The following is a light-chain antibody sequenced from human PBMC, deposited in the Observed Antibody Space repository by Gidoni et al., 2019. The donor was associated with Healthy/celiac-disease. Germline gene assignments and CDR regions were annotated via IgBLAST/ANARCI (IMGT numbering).Light chain of an antibody. CDR3: QQYDNLLT. J-gene: IGKJ4*01. Sequence: IQMTQSPSSLSASVGDRVTITCQASPDISNYLNWYQQKPGKAPKLLIYDASNLETGVPSRFSGSGSGTDFTFTISSLQPEDIATYYCQQYDNLLTFGGGTKVEIK. V-gene: IGKV1-33*01. CDR2: DAS. CDR1: PDISNY.